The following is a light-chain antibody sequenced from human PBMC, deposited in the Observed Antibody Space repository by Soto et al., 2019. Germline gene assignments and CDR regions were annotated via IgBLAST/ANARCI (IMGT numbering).Light chain of an antibody. CDR1: STDVGAYYS. CDR2: GVT. CDR3: SSYTSGSSHYV. J-gene: IGLJ1*01. Sequence: SVLTQPASVSGSPGQSITISCTGTSTDVGAYYSVSWYQHDPGKAPKLIIYGVTNRPSGVSNRFSGSKSGNTASLTISGLQAEDEADYHCSSYTSGSSHYVFGTGTKVTVL. V-gene: IGLV2-14*01.